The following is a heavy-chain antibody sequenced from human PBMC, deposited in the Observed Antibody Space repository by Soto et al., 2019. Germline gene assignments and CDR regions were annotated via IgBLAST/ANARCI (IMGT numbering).Heavy chain of an antibody. CDR1: GGSFSGYY. D-gene: IGHD3-10*01. CDR2: INHSGST. V-gene: IGHV4-34*01. CDR3: ARGYGIYYYYGMDV. J-gene: IGHJ6*02. Sequence: ETLSLTCAVYGGSFSGYYWSWIRQPAGKGLEWIGEINHSGSTNYNPSLKSRVTISVDTSKNQFSLKLSSVTAADTAVYYCARGYGIYYYYGMDVWGQGITVTVSS.